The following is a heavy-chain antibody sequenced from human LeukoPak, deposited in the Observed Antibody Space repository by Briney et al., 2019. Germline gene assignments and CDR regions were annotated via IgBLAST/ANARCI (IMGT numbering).Heavy chain of an antibody. D-gene: IGHD4-17*01. CDR3: ARVVYQYDDYAWIVNWFDP. Sequence: SETLSLTCTVSGYSISSGYYWAWIRQPPGKGLEWTGSIYHSGSTYYNPSLKSRVTISVDTSKNQFSLKLSSVIAADTAVYYCARVVYQYDDYAWIVNWFDPWGQGTLVTVSS. J-gene: IGHJ5*02. V-gene: IGHV4-38-2*02. CDR2: IYHSGST. CDR1: GYSISSGYY.